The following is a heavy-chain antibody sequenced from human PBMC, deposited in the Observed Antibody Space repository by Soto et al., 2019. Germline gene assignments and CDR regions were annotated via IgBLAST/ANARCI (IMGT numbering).Heavy chain of an antibody. CDR2: IIPMFGTT. CDR1: GGSLSNFG. D-gene: IGHD3-22*01. CDR3: ATVNSAMVVVIHAFDI. V-gene: IGHV1-69*13. Sequence: SVKVSCKASGGSLSNFGISWARRAPGEGLEWMGAIIPMFGTTNYAQKFQGRVKITADESSTTAYMDVSSLTSEDTAMYYCATVNSAMVVVIHAFDIWGQGTLVTVS. J-gene: IGHJ3*02.